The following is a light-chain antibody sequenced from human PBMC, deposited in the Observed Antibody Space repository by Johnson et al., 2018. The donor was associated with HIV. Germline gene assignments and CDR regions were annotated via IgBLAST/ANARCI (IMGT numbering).Light chain of an antibody. Sequence: QSVLTQPPSVSAAPGQKVTISCSGSSSNIGNNCVSWYQQLPGTAPKLLIYENNKRPSGIPDRFSVSKSGTSATLGITGLQTGDEADYYCGTWDSSLSAYVFGTGTKVTVL. V-gene: IGLV1-51*02. CDR3: GTWDSSLSAYV. J-gene: IGLJ1*01. CDR1: SSNIGNNC. CDR2: ENN.